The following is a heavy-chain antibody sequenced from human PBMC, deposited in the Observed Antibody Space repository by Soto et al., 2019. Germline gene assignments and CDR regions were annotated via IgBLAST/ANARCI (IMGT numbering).Heavy chain of an antibody. V-gene: IGHV1-18*01. J-gene: IGHJ4*02. CDR1: GYTFTSYG. Sequence: GASVKVSCKASGYTFTSYGISWVRQAPGQGLERMGWISAYNGNTNYAQKLQGRVTMTTDTSTSTAYMELRSLRSDDTAVYYCARRTYYYGSGSYYKHPVYFDYWGQGTLVTVSS. CDR2: ISAYNGNT. CDR3: ARRTYYYGSGSYYKHPVYFDY. D-gene: IGHD3-10*01.